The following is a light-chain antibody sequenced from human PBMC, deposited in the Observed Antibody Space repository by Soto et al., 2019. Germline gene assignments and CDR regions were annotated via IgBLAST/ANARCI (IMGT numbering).Light chain of an antibody. CDR1: QSISSSY. CDR2: GAS. V-gene: IGKV3-20*01. Sequence: EKVLKQSPGTLSVSPGERATLSCRVSQSISSSYLAWYQQKPGQAPRLLIFGASSRATGIPDRFSGSGSGTDFTLTISRLEPEDFAVYYCQQYGSSPRTFGQGTKVDIK. J-gene: IGKJ1*01. CDR3: QQYGSSPRT.